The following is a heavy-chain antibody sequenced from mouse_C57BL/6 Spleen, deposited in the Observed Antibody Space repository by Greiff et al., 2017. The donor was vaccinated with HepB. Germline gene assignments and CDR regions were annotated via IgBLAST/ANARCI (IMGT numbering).Heavy chain of an antibody. CDR3: ARELEDYDPYFDY. CDR1: GFTFSSYA. D-gene: IGHD2-4*01. J-gene: IGHJ2*01. V-gene: IGHV5-4*01. CDR2: ISDGGSYT. Sequence: EVNLVESGGGLVKPGGSLKLSCAASGFTFSSYAMSWVRQTPEKRLEWVATISDGGSYTYYPDNVKGRFTISRDNAKNNLYLQMSQLKSEDTAMYYCARELEDYDPYFDYWGQGTTLTVSS.